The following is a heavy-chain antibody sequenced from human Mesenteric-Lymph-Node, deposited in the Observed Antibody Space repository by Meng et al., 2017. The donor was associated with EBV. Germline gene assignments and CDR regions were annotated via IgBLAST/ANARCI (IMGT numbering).Heavy chain of an antibody. V-gene: IGHV1-46*02. J-gene: IGHJ4*02. CDR1: GYSFNSYY. D-gene: IGHD3-10*01. CDR3: ARCLSMVRGPPDY. Sequence: QVQLVQSGAEVTKPGASVKVSCKASGYSFNSYYMHWVRQAPGQGLEWMGVINPGGGSTNYAQKFQGRVTMTRDTSTSTVYMELSSLRSEDTAVYYCARCLSMVRGPPDYWGQGTLVTVSS. CDR2: INPGGGST.